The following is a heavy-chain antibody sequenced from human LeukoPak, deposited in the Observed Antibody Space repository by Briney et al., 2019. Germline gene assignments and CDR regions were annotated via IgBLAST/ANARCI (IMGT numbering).Heavy chain of an antibody. CDR2: ISGSGGST. CDR3: AKKGDGYNPAPLDY. D-gene: IGHD5-24*01. J-gene: IGHJ4*02. V-gene: IGHV3-23*01. CDR1: GFTFSSYA. Sequence: PGGSLRLSCAASGFTFSSYAMNWVRQAPGKGLEWVSAISGSGGSTYYADSVKGRFTISRDNSKNTLYLQINSLRAEDTAVYYCAKKGDGYNPAPLDYWGQGTLVTVSS.